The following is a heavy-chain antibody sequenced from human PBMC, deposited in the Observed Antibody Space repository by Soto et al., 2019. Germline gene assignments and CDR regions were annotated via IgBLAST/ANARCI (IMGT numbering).Heavy chain of an antibody. J-gene: IGHJ3*02. CDR3: TLGSWSGEVFDI. D-gene: IGHD2-21*01. CDR2: IIPMLGVR. CDR1: GGTFSTYS. V-gene: IGHV1-69*02. Sequence: QVQLVQSGAEVKKPGSSVKVSCKDSGGTFSTYSMFWVRQAPGQGLEWMGRIIPMLGVRNYAQRFQDRATITADKSTATVHMELSSLRSEDTALYYCTLGSWSGEVFDIWGQGTMVTVSS.